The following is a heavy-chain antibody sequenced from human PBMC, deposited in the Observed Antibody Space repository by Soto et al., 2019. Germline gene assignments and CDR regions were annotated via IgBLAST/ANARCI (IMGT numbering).Heavy chain of an antibody. Sequence: QVQLVQSGAEVKKPGASVEVSCTASGYTFTTYYIYWVRHAPGQGLEWMGVINPGGVSTKYAQKFQDRVTMTSDTSTSTVYMDLSSLRSEDTAVYFCARGGNGDNVGYWYFDLWGRGTLVTVSP. D-gene: IGHD4-17*01. CDR1: GYTFTTYY. CDR2: INPGGVST. V-gene: IGHV1-46*01. CDR3: ARGGNGDNVGYWYFDL. J-gene: IGHJ2*01.